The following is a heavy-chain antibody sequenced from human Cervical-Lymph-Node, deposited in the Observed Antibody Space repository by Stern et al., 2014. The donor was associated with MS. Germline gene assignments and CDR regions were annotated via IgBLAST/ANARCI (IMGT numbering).Heavy chain of an antibody. Sequence: QVQLVESGGGVVQPGRSLRLSCAASGFTFSRYGMHWVRQAPGKGLEWVAVISYYGSNKYYADSVKGRLTISRDNSKNTLYLQMNSLRAEDTALYYCAKGRGATTVEAITYYFDYWGQGTLVTVSS. CDR1: GFTFSRYG. D-gene: IGHD1-26*01. CDR2: ISYYGSNK. J-gene: IGHJ4*02. V-gene: IGHV3-30*18. CDR3: AKGRGATTVEAITYYFDY.